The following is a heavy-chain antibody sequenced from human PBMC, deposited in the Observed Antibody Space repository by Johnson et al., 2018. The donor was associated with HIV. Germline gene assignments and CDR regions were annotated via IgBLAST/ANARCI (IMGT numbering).Heavy chain of an antibody. CDR3: ARDQSGYESVTAAFDI. V-gene: IGHV3-9*01. D-gene: IGHD5-12*01. CDR1: GFTFDDYA. CDR2: ISWNSGSI. Sequence: VQLVESGGGLVQPGRSLRLSCAASGFTFDDYAMDWVRQAPGKGLEWVSGISWNSGSIGYADSVKGRFTISRDNAKNSLYLQMNSLRAEDTAVYYCARDQSGYESVTAAFDIWGQGTMVTVSS. J-gene: IGHJ3*02.